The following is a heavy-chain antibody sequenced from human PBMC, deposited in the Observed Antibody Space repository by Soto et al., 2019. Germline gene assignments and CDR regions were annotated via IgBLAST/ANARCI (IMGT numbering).Heavy chain of an antibody. J-gene: IGHJ4*02. CDR2: IWYDGSNK. V-gene: IGHV3-33*01. D-gene: IGHD5-12*01. Sequence: GGSLRLSCAASGFTFSSYGMHWVRQAPGKGLEWVAVIWYDGSNKYYADSVKGRFTISRDNSKNTLYLQMNSLRAEDTAVYYWARDLGPDSGYDYFGDLLDYWGQGTLVTVSS. CDR1: GFTFSSYG. CDR3: ARDLGPDSGYDYFGDLLDY.